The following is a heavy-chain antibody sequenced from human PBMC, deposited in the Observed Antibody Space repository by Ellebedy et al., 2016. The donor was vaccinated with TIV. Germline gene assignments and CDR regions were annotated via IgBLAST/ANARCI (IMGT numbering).Heavy chain of an antibody. CDR3: ARDLRDYDILTGEIDY. J-gene: IGHJ4*02. Sequence: GESLKISCAASGFTFSSYGMHWVRQAPGKGLEWVAVISYDGSNKYYADSVKGRFTISRDNSKNTLYLQMNSLRAEDTAVYYCARDLRDYDILTGEIDYWGQGTLVTVSS. CDR2: ISYDGSNK. V-gene: IGHV3-30*03. D-gene: IGHD3-9*01. CDR1: GFTFSSYG.